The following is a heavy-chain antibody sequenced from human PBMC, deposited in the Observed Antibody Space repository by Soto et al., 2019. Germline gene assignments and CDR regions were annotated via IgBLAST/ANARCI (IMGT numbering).Heavy chain of an antibody. CDR1: GGSISSYN. Sequence: PSETLSLTCTVSGGSISSYNWIWIRHSPGKGLECIGYIHYSGSTNYNPSLKSRVTISVDRSKNQFSLKVSSVTAADTALYFCARAASSGTYLRVSYFDYWGQGTLVTVSS. CDR3: ARAASSGTYLRVSYFDY. V-gene: IGHV4-59*01. CDR2: IHYSGST. D-gene: IGHD1-26*01. J-gene: IGHJ4*02.